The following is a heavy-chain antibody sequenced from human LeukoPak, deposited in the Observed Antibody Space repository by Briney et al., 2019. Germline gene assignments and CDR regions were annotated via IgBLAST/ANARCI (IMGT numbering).Heavy chain of an antibody. Sequence: GGSLRLSCAASGFTFSSYAMSWVRQAPGKGPEWVANIKQDGSEKYYVDSVKGRFTISRDNAKNSLYLQMNSLRAEDTAVYHCAREMAVGRDGYNFYDYWGQGTLVTVSS. J-gene: IGHJ4*02. CDR1: GFTFSSYA. CDR2: IKQDGSEK. V-gene: IGHV3-7*01. CDR3: AREMAVGRDGYNFYDY. D-gene: IGHD5-24*01.